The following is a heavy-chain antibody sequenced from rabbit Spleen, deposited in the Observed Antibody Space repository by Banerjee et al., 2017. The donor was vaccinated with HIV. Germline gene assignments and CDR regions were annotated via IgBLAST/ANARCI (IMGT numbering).Heavy chain of an antibody. CDR2: IDTSDGDT. V-gene: IGHV1S45*01. Sequence: LEESGGGLVKPGGTLTLTCTVSGFSFSSNWICWVRQAPGKGLEWIACIDTSDGDTDYANWPKGRFTISKASSTTVTLQMTSLTVADTATYFCGRDANGDVRLSRLDLWGPGTLVTVS. D-gene: IGHD2-1*01. CDR1: GFSFSSNW. J-gene: IGHJ3*01. CDR3: GRDANGDVRLSRLDL.